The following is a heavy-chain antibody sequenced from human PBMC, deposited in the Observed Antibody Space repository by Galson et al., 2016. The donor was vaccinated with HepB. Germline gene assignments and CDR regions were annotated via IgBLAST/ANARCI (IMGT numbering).Heavy chain of an antibody. CDR2: ISAYNGYT. CDR1: GYTFTNYG. V-gene: IGHV1-18*01. D-gene: IGHD3-22*01. J-gene: IGHJ3*02. Sequence: SVKVSCKASGYTFTNYGISWVRQAPGQGLEWMGWISAYNGYTNYAKKFQGRVTVTTDTSTNTAYMELRSLRSDDTAMYYCTRLKRRPTVMLVAPDAFDIWGQGTMVTVSS. CDR3: TRLKRRPTVMLVAPDAFDI.